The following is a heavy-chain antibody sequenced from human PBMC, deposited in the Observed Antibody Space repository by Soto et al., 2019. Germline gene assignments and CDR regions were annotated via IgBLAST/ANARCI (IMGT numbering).Heavy chain of an antibody. CDR2: IYHSGTT. CDR3: ARTDTVGYYTY. D-gene: IGHD3-3*01. Sequence: SETLSLTCAVSVVSIISNYWWAWIRQSPGKGLVWIGSIYHSGTTFYNPSLESRVIISLDTSESRFALRLTSVTAADSAVYYCARTDTVGYYTYCGQGTLVTVSS. CDR1: VVSIISNYW. V-gene: IGHV4-38-2*01. J-gene: IGHJ4*02.